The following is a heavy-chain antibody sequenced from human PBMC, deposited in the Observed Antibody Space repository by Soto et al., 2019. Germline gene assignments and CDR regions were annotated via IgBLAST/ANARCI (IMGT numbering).Heavy chain of an antibody. D-gene: IGHD3-10*01. J-gene: IGHJ6*02. CDR2: INHSGST. Sequence: SETLSLTCAVYGGSFSGYYWSWIRQPPGKGLEWIGEINHSGSTNYNPSLKSRVTISVDTSKNQFSLKLSSVTAADTAVYYCARTAAARGVIKYYYYYGMDVWGQGTTVTVSS. CDR1: GGSFSGYY. CDR3: ARTAAARGVIKYYYYYGMDV. V-gene: IGHV4-34*01.